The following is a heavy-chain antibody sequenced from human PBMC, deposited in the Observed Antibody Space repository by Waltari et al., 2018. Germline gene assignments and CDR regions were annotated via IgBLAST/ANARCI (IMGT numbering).Heavy chain of an antibody. D-gene: IGHD1-26*01. CDR3: ARDRGRGLYLDS. Sequence: QLQLQQSGPGLVMPSESLFLTCAVSGDSVSNSSWWSWARPPPGKGLEWIGQIHGTGKTNYNPSLESRVTVSMDTSNNQFSLRVTSPTAADTAVYFCARDRGRGLYLDSWGQGTLVTVS. CDR2: IHGTGKT. V-gene: IGHV4-4*02. CDR1: GDSVSNSSW. J-gene: IGHJ4*02.